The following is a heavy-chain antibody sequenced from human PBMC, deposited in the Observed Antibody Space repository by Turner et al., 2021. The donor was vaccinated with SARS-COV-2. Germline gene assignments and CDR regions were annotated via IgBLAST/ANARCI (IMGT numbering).Heavy chain of an antibody. D-gene: IGHD6-13*01. CDR3: TRRGIAAAGNDY. V-gene: IGHV3-74*01. Sequence: VQLVESGGDFVHPWGSLRPSFVGCGVTFSDHWMHWVRQGPGKGLVWVSRISDEGSSASYGGSVRGRFTVSRDNAKTTLYLQMNSLRPDDTGVYYCTRRGIAAAGNDYWGQGTLVTVSS. CDR2: ISDEGSSA. J-gene: IGHJ4*02. CDR1: GVTFSDHW.